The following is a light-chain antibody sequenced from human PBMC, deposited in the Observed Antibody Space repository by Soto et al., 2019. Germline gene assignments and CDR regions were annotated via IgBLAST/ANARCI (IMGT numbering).Light chain of an antibody. CDR3: QQLET. V-gene: IGKV3-20*01. J-gene: IGKJ2*01. CDR1: QSISSSY. Sequence: EIVLTQSPGTLSLSPGERATLSCRASQSISSSYLAWNQQKPGQAPRLIIYGASSRATGIPDRFSGSGSGTDFTLTISRLEPEDFAVYYCQQLETFGQGTKLEIK. CDR2: GAS.